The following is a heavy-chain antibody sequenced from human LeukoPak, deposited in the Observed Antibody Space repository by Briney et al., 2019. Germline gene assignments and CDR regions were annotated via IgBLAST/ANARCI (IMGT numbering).Heavy chain of an antibody. V-gene: IGHV5-51*01. CDR2: IYSGGSDT. Sequence: GESLKISCKGSGYTFTNYWIGWVRQMPGKGLEWMGIIYSGGSDTRYSPSFQGQVTISADKSISTAYLQWSSLKASDTAMYYCARIIRNYDYVWGSYRHFDYWGQGTLVTVSS. J-gene: IGHJ4*02. CDR1: GYTFTNYW. D-gene: IGHD3-16*02. CDR3: ARIIRNYDYVWGSYRHFDY.